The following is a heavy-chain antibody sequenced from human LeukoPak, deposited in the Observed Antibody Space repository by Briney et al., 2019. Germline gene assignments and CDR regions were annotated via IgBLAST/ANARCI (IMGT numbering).Heavy chain of an antibody. V-gene: IGHV3-23*01. CDR1: GFTFSTYG. CDR2: ITGSGGSI. CDR3: ARDQLGAVLYFDY. J-gene: IGHJ4*02. Sequence: GGSLRLSCVASGFTFSTYGMSWVRQAPGKGLEWVSAITGSGGSIYYADSVKGRFTISRDNSKNTLYLQINSLRVEDTAVYYCARDQLGAVLYFDYWGQGALVTVSS. D-gene: IGHD1-1*01.